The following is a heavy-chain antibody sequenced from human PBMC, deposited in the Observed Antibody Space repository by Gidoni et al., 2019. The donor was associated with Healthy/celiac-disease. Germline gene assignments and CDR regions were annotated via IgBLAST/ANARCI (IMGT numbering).Heavy chain of an antibody. J-gene: IGHJ4*02. D-gene: IGHD2-15*01. CDR3: ATAVIDCSGGSCSSDY. V-gene: IGHV1-24*01. CDR1: GYTLTELS. Sequence: QVQLVQSGAEVKKPGASVKVSCKVSGYTLTELSMHWVRQAPGKGLEWMGGFDPEDGETIYAQKFQGRVTMTEDTSTDTAYMELSGLRSEDTAVYYCATAVIDCSGGSCSSDYWGQGTLVTVSS. CDR2: FDPEDGET.